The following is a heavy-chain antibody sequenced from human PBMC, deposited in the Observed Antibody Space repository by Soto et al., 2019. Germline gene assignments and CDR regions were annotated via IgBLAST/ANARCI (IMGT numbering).Heavy chain of an antibody. CDR2: INHSGST. Sequence: SETLSLTCAVYGGSFSGYYWSWIRQPPGKGLEWIGEINHSGSTNYNPSLKSRVTISVDTSKNQFSLKLSYVTAADTAVYYCARASKKAASEYWGQGTLVTVSS. V-gene: IGHV4-34*01. J-gene: IGHJ4*02. CDR3: ARASKKAASEY. CDR1: GGSFSGYY.